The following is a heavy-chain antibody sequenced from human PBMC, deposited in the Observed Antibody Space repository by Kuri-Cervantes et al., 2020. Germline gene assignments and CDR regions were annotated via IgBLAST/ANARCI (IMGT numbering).Heavy chain of an antibody. J-gene: IGHJ6*02. V-gene: IGHV3-30*02. Sequence: GGSLRLSCAASGFTFSSYGMHWVRQAPGKGLEWVAVIWYDGSNKYYADSLKGRFTISRDNSKNTLYLQMNSLRAEDTAVYYCAKYYYGMDVWGQGTTVTVSS. CDR2: IWYDGSNK. CDR3: AKYYYGMDV. CDR1: GFTFSSYG.